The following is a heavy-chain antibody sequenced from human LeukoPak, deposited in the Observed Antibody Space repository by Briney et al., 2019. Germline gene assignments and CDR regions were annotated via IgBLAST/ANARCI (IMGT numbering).Heavy chain of an antibody. V-gene: IGHV3-7*01. J-gene: IGHJ4*02. CDR3: ASTYYDFWSGYANLDY. CDR1: GFTFSSYW. D-gene: IGHD3-3*01. Sequence: PGGSLRLSCAASGFTFSSYWMSWVRQAPGKGLEWVANIKQDGSEKCYVDSVKGRFTISRDNAKNSLYLQMNSLRAEDTAVYYCASTYYDFWSGYANLDYWGQGTLVTVSS. CDR2: IKQDGSEK.